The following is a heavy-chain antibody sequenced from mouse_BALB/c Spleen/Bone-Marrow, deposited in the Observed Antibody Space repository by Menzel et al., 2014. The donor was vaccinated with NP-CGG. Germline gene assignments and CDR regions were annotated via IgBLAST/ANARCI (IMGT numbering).Heavy chain of an antibody. D-gene: IGHD2-1*01. CDR3: ARVYGNYDAMDY. V-gene: IGHV1-4*01. J-gene: IGHJ4*01. CDR2: INPSSGYT. Sequence: VKVVESGAELARPGAPVKMSCRASGYTFTTYTMHWVKQRPGQGLEWIGYINPSSGYTYYNQKFKDKATLTADKSSSAAYLQLSSLTSEDSAVYYCARVYGNYDAMDYWGQGTSVTVSS. CDR1: GYTFTTYT.